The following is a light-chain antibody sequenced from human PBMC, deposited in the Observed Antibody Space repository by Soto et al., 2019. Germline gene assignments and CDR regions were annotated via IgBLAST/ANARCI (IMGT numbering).Light chain of an antibody. CDR2: RNN. Sequence: QSVLTQPPSASGTPGQRVTISCSGSSSNIGSNYVYWYQQLPGTAPKLLIYRNNQRPSGVPDRFSGSKSGTSASLAISGLLSEDDADYYCAAWDDSLSGPWVFGGGTKLALL. CDR1: SSNIGSNY. V-gene: IGLV1-47*01. CDR3: AAWDDSLSGPWV. J-gene: IGLJ3*02.